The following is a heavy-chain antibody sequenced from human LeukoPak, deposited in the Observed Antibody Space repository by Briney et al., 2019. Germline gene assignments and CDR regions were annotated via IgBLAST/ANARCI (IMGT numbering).Heavy chain of an antibody. J-gene: IGHJ4*02. D-gene: IGHD3-22*01. CDR1: GLTVSSNC. V-gene: IGHV3-53*01. CDR2: IYSGGNT. Sequence: GGSLRLSCAASGLTVSSNCMSWVRQAPGKGLEWVSFIYSGGNTYYADSVKGRFTISRDNSKNTVHLQMNSLRAEDTAMYYCARRAGDYSHPYDFWGQGTLVTVSS. CDR3: ARRAGDYSHPYDF.